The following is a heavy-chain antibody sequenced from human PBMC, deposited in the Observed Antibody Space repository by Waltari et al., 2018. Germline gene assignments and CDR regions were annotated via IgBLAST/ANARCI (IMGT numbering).Heavy chain of an antibody. Sequence: QVQLVQSGAEVKKPGASVKVSCKASGYTFTGYYMHWVRQAPGQGLEWMGWINPNSGGTNYAQKFQGRVTMTRDTSISTAYMELSRLRSDDTAVYYCARGAVAVAGSSREDYYYYYYMDVWGKGTTVTVSS. CDR2: INPNSGGT. D-gene: IGHD6-19*01. V-gene: IGHV1-2*02. CDR3: ARGAVAVAGSSREDYYYYYYMDV. CDR1: GYTFTGYY. J-gene: IGHJ6*03.